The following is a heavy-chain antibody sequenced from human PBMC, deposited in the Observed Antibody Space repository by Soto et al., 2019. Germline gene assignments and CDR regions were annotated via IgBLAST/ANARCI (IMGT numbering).Heavy chain of an antibody. Sequence: TGGSLRLSCAASGFTFSNYWMHWVRQAPGKGLEWVSLINNDGSTKNYADSVKGRFTISRDNSKNTLYLQMNSLRAEDTAVYYCARVNSSSWYYYYYGMDVWGQGTTVTVSS. CDR3: ARVNSSSWYYYYYGMDV. CDR1: GFTFSNYW. D-gene: IGHD6-13*01. V-gene: IGHV3-74*01. CDR2: INNDGSTK. J-gene: IGHJ6*02.